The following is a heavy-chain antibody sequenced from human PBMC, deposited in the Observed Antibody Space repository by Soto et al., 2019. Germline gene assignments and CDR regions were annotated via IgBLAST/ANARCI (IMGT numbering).Heavy chain of an antibody. CDR3: AGITIFGVVIPSANYYYYYGMDV. Sequence: ASVKPSSKDSGVALSSNSISWVRQDPGQGLEWMGGIIPIFGTANYAQKFQGRVTITADESTSTAYMELSSLRSEDTAVYYCAGITIFGVVIPSANYYYYYGMDVWGQGTTVTVSS. V-gene: IGHV1-69*13. CDR2: IIPIFGTA. J-gene: IGHJ6*02. CDR1: GVALSSNS. D-gene: IGHD3-3*01.